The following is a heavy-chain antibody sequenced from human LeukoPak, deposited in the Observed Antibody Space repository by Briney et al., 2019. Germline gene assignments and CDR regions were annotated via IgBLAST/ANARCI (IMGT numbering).Heavy chain of an antibody. CDR2: IYHSGST. D-gene: IGHD6-13*01. V-gene: IGHV4-4*02. Sequence: SGTLSLTCAVSGGSISSSNWWSWVRQPPGKGLEWIGEIYHSGSTNYNPSLKSRVTISVDKSKNQFSLKLSSVTAADTAVYYCARGRGSSSWYSFDHWGQGTLVTVSS. CDR1: GGSISSSNW. J-gene: IGHJ4*02. CDR3: ARGRGSSSWYSFDH.